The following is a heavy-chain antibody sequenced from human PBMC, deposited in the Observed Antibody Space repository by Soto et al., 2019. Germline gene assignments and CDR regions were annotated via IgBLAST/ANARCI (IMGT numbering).Heavy chain of an antibody. CDR1: GFTFSDYF. J-gene: IGHJ4*02. CDR2: INNDATYR. Sequence: PGGSLRLSCSGSGFTFSDYFITWIRQAPGKGLEWISYINNDATYRKYADSVKGRFTVSRDDAKNSVFLQMNSLRPEDTALYYCGKGDTIFGVVDDWGPGTLVTVSS. CDR3: GKGDTIFGVVDD. D-gene: IGHD3-3*01. V-gene: IGHV3-11*06.